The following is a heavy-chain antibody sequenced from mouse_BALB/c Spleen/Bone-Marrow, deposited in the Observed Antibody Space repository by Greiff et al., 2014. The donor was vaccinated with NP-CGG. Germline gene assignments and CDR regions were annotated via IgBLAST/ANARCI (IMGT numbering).Heavy chain of an antibody. CDR3: AFYYYGSSLFAY. V-gene: IGHV14-3*02. J-gene: IGHJ3*01. CDR1: GFNIKDTY. Sequence: VQLKQSGAELVKPGASVKLSCTASGFNIKDTYMHWVKQRPEQGLEWIGRIDPANGNTKYDPKFQGKATITADTSSNTAYLRLSSLTSEDTAVYYCAFYYYGSSLFAYWGQGTLVTVSA. D-gene: IGHD1-1*01. CDR2: IDPANGNT.